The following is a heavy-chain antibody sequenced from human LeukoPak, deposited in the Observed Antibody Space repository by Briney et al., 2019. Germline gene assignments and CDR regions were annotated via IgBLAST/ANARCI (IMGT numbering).Heavy chain of an antibody. Sequence: SETLSLTCTVYGGSFSGYYWSWIRQPPGKGLEWIGEINHSGSTNYSPSLKSRVTMSLDTSKTQFSLKMNSVTAADTAVYYCAREVGGYSYGYRPTELCWYFDLWGRGTLVTVSS. CDR3: AREVGGYSYGYRPTELCWYFDL. J-gene: IGHJ2*01. D-gene: IGHD5-18*01. CDR1: GGSFSGYY. V-gene: IGHV4-34*01. CDR2: INHSGST.